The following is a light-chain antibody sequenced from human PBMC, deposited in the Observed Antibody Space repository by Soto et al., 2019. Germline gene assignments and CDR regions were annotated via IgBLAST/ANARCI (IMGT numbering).Light chain of an antibody. CDR1: QSVSNSY. J-gene: IGKJ1*01. V-gene: IGKV3-20*01. Sequence: IVLTQSPGTLSLSQGERATLSCRASQSVSNSYLAWYQQKPGQAPRPLISGASRRATGVPDRFSGSGSGTDFTLTISRLEPEDFAVYYCQQYGSSPWTFGQGTKVDIK. CDR3: QQYGSSPWT. CDR2: GAS.